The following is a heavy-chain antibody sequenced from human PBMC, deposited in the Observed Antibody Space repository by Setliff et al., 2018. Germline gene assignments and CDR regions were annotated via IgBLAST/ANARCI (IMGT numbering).Heavy chain of an antibody. Sequence: SETLSLTCSVSGDSISSSSYYWGWIRQPPGKGLVWIGSINYSGITYYSPSLKSRVIVSVDTSKNQFSLKLSSVTAADTAVYYCARLPGYCNGGNCYGYYTFDIWGQGTMVTVSS. V-gene: IGHV4-39*01. CDR3: ARLPGYCNGGNCYGYYTFDI. CDR2: INYSGIT. J-gene: IGHJ3*02. CDR1: GDSISSSSYY. D-gene: IGHD2-15*01.